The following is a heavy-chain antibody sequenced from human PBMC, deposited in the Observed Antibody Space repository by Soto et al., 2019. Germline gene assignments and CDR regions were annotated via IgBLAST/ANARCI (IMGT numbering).Heavy chain of an antibody. V-gene: IGHV4-34*01. CDR2: INHSGST. CDR3: ARTYYYDSSGYYQQTNFDY. D-gene: IGHD3-22*01. J-gene: IGHJ4*02. Sequence: SETLSLTXAVYGGSFSGYYWSWIRQPPGKGLEWIGEINHSGSTNYNPSLKSRVTISVDTSKNQFSLKLSSVTAADTAVYYCARTYYYDSSGYYQQTNFDYWGQGTLVTVSS. CDR1: GGSFSGYY.